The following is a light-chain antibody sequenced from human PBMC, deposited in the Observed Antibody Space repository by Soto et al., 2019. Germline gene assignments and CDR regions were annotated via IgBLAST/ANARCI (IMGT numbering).Light chain of an antibody. CDR3: QQHSNSPWT. CDR1: QSVSNNY. V-gene: IGKV3-20*01. Sequence: EIVLTQSPGTLSLSPGETAALSCRASQSVSNNYLVWYRQKPGQAPRLLIYAISSRADGIPDRFSGSGSGTDFTLTITRLEPEDSAVYYCQQHSNSPWTFCQGTRVEI. J-gene: IGKJ1*01. CDR2: AIS.